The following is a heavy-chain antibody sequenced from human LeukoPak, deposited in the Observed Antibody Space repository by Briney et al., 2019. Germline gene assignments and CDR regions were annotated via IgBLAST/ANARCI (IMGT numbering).Heavy chain of an antibody. J-gene: IGHJ4*02. V-gene: IGHV4-61*02. Sequence: PSQTLSLTCTVSGGSISSGSYFWSWIRQPAGKGLEWIGRIYTSGSTNYNPSLKSRVTISVDTSKNQFSLKLSSVTAADTAVYYCARDYGPVDYFDYWGQGTLVTVSS. CDR2: IYTSGST. D-gene: IGHD4-17*01. CDR1: GGSISSGSYF. CDR3: ARDYGPVDYFDY.